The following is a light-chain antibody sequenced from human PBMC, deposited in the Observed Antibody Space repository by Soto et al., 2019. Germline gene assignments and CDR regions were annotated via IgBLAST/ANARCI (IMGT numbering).Light chain of an antibody. J-gene: IGKJ5*01. CDR3: QQHNNWPPIN. CDR2: GAS. V-gene: IGKV3-15*01. CDR1: QSVSGN. Sequence: EVVMTQSPATLSVSPGDRVTLSCRASQSVSGNLAWYQQKPGQAPRLLIYGASTRATGIPARFSGSGSGTEFTLTISSLQSEDFAVYYCQQHNNWPPINFGQGTRLEIK.